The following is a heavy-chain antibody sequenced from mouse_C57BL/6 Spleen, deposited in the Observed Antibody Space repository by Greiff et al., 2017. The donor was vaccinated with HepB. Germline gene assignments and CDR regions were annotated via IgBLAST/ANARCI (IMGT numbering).Heavy chain of an antibody. Sequence: VQLQQSGPELVKPGASVKMSCKASGYTFTDYNMHWVKQSHGKSLEWIGYINPNNGGTSYNQKFKGKATLTLNKSSSTAYMELRSLTSEDSAVYYCARGGELRYFDYWGQGTTLTVSS. J-gene: IGHJ2*01. CDR3: ARGGELRYFDY. CDR1: GYTFTDYN. CDR2: INPNNGGT. D-gene: IGHD4-1*01. V-gene: IGHV1-22*01.